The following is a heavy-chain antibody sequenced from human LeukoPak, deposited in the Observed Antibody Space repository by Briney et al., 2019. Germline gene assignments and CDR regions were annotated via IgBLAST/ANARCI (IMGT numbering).Heavy chain of an antibody. CDR3: ATMTTVTTAADFDY. D-gene: IGHD4-17*01. V-gene: IGHV3-21*01. Sequence: GGSLRLSCAASGFTFSSYNMNWVRQAPGKGLEWVSSISSSSRYIHYADSVKGRFTISRDNAKNSLYLQMNSLRAEDRALYYCATMTTVTTAADFDYWGQGTLVTVSS. CDR2: ISSSSRYI. J-gene: IGHJ4*02. CDR1: GFTFSSYN.